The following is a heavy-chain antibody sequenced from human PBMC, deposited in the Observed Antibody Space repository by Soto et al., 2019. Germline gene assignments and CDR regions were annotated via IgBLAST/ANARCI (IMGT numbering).Heavy chain of an antibody. CDR2: SNPHTGGR. J-gene: IGHJ4*02. V-gene: IGHV1-2*04. CDR1: GYTFTDYF. CDR3: SKECREGNCYDY. Sequence: QVQLVQSGAEVKKPGASVKVSCKASGYTFTDYFLHWVRQVPGQGLEWLGWSNPHTGGRNYAQNLQGCVTMTRHPSISTAYMDLSRLKSDDSAVYYCSKECREGNCYDYWGQGTLVTVSS.